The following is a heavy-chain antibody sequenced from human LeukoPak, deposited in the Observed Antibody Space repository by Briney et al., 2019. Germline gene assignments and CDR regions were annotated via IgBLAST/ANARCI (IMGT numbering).Heavy chain of an antibody. D-gene: IGHD6-13*01. CDR3: VSQAGTDAFDI. CDR1: GGSISSGGYS. CDR2: IYHSGST. V-gene: IGHV4-30-2*01. J-gene: IGHJ3*02. Sequence: SETLSLTCAVSGGSISSGGYSWSWIRQPPGKGLGWIGYIYHSGSTYYNPSLKSRVTISLDRSKNQFSLQLNSVTPEDTAVYYCVSQAGTDAFDIWGQGTMVTVSS.